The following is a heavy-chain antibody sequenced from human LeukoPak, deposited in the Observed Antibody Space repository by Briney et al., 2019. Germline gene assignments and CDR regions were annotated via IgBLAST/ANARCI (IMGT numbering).Heavy chain of an antibody. CDR3: ARATTMVRGVIITNWFDP. CDR2: ISAYNGNT. Sequence: ASVKVSCKASGYTFTSYGISWVRQAPGQGLEWMGWISAYNGNTNYAQKLQGRVTMTTDTSTSTAYMELGSLRSDDTAVYYCARATTMVRGVIITNWFDPWGQGTLVTVSS. D-gene: IGHD3-10*01. CDR1: GYTFTSYG. J-gene: IGHJ5*02. V-gene: IGHV1-18*01.